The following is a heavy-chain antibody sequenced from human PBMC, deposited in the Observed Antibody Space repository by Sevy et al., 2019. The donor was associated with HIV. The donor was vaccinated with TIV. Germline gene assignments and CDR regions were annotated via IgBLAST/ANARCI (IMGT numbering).Heavy chain of an antibody. J-gene: IGHJ6*02. D-gene: IGHD6-13*01. CDR3: AREAGGYDYDYGMDV. CDR2: VYYNGHT. V-gene: IGHV4-39*01. Sequence: SETLSLICTISGDTIVSSGHYWGWIRQTPGKGLEWIGSVYYNGHTYYNPSLKSRLTISIDTSKNQFSLNLNSVTAADTGIYFCAREAGGYDYDYGMDVWGQGTTVTVSS. CDR1: GDTIVSSGHY.